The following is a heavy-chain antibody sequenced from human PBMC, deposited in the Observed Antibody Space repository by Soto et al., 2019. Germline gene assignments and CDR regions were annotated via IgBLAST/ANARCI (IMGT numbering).Heavy chain of an antibody. Sequence: QVQLQESGPGLVKPSETLSLTCTVSGDSISRYYWSWIRLSPGKGLEWIGYIYYSGETNYNPSVKSRVTTSVDRTNNQFSLKLSSVTAADTAVYYCARDQGGEFLKGSGMDVWGQGTTVTVSS. J-gene: IGHJ6*02. CDR2: IYYSGET. CDR1: GDSISRYY. V-gene: IGHV4-59*01. CDR3: ARDQGGEFLKGSGMDV. D-gene: IGHD3-10*01.